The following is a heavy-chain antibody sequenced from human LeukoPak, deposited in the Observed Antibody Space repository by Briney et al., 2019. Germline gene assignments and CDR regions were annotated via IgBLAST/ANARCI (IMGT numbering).Heavy chain of an antibody. J-gene: IGHJ4*02. Sequence: SETLSLTCTVSDDSLTIYYWSWIRQSPGKGLEWIGSISYSGTTYYNPSLESRVTISVDTSKNHFSLTLSSVTAADTAVYYCAANSADYNTLGSSYKVWGQGTLVTVSS. CDR3: AANSADYNTLGSSYKV. CDR2: ISYSGTT. V-gene: IGHV4-39*02. CDR1: DDSLTIYY. D-gene: IGHD3-10*01.